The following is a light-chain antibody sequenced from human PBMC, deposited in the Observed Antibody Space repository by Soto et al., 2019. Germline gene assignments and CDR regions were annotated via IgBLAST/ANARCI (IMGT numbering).Light chain of an antibody. CDR1: QSLLHSNEYNY. CDR2: LGS. CDR3: MQALQTRT. Sequence: DIVLTQSPLALPVTPGEPASSSCRSSQSLLHSNEYNYLDWYLQKPGQSPQLLIFLGSNRASGVPDRFSGTGSGTDFTLKISRVEAEDVGVYYCMQALQTRTFGQGTKMEI. J-gene: IGKJ1*01. V-gene: IGKV2-28*01.